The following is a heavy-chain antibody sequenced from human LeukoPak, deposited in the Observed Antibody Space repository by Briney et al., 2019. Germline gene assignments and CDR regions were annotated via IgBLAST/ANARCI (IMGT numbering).Heavy chain of an antibody. J-gene: IGHJ4*02. D-gene: IGHD6-19*01. CDR3: ARDTAAAGPFRDFDY. CDR1: GYTFTGYG. CDR2: ISAYNGNT. Sequence: ASVKVSCKASGYTFTGYGISWVRQAPGQGLEWMGWISAYNGNTNYAQKLQGRVTMTTDTSTSTAYMELRSLRSDDTAVYYCARDTAAAGPFRDFDYWGQGTLVTVSS. V-gene: IGHV1-18*01.